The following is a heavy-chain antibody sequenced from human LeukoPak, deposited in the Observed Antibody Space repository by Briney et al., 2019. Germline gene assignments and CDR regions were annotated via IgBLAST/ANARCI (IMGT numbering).Heavy chain of an antibody. CDR2: KYYSGSA. Sequence: SETLSLTCSVSGVSVSDDRYYWTWIRQHPGNGLEWTGYKYYSGSAKYNPSLKSRLTISIDTSKNQFSLQLSSVTAADTATYYCATPYCSSLSCLDVFNMWGQGTRVTVSS. V-gene: IGHV4-31*03. D-gene: IGHD2-2*01. J-gene: IGHJ3*02. CDR1: GVSVSDDRYY. CDR3: ATPYCSSLSCLDVFNM.